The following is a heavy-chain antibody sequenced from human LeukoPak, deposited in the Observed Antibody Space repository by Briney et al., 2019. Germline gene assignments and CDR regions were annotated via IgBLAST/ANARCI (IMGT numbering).Heavy chain of an antibody. CDR1: GGSISSYY. D-gene: IGHD1-26*01. J-gene: IGHJ3*02. Sequence: IPSETLSLTCTVSGGSISSYYWTWIRQPPGKGLEWIGYIYYSGSTNYNPSLKSRVTMSVDTAKNQVSLNLNSVTAADTAVYYCATGSDSATSDAFDIWGQGTMVTVSS. V-gene: IGHV4-59*01. CDR2: IYYSGST. CDR3: ATGSDSATSDAFDI.